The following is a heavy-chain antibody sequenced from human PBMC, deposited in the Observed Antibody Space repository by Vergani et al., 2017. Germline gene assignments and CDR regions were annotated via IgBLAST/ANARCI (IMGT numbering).Heavy chain of an antibody. J-gene: IGHJ6*02. V-gene: IGHV1-24*01. D-gene: IGHD2-2*02. CDR1: GYTLTELS. CDR2: FDPEDGKT. Sequence: QVQLVQSGAEVKKPGASVKVSCKVSGYTLTELSMHWVRQAPGKGLEWMGGFDPEDGKTIYAQKFQGRVTMTEDTSTSTAYMELRSLRSDDTAVYYCASTLYCSSTSCYNYYGMDVWGQGTTVTVSS. CDR3: ASTLYCSSTSCYNYYGMDV.